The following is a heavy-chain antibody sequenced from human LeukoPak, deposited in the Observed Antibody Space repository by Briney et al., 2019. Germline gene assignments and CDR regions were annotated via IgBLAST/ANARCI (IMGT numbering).Heavy chain of an antibody. CDR2: VSHSGSI. CDR1: GGSISSSSYS. D-gene: IGHD3-16*02. CDR3: ARSHDHLWGNYPDY. J-gene: IGHJ4*02. Sequence: SETLSLTCTVSGGSISSSSYSWGWIRQPPGKGLEWIGSVSHSGSINYDPSLKNRVTISVDTSKNQFSLKLSSVTAADTAMYYCARSHDHLWGNYPDYWGQGTLVTVSS. V-gene: IGHV4-39*07.